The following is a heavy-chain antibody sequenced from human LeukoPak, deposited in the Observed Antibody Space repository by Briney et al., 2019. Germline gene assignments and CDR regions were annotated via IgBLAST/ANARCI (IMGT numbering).Heavy chain of an antibody. CDR2: GGSGGST. J-gene: IGHJ6*03. V-gene: IGHV3-23*01. CDR3: AKMRGQYYHSYYMDA. Sequence: PGGSLRPSCAASGFIFSSYAMSWVRQAPGKGLEWVSYGGSGGSTYYADSVKGRFTVSRDNSKRTLYLQMNSLTAEDTAVYYCAKMRGQYYHSYYMDAWGKGTTVTVSS. CDR1: GFIFSSYA.